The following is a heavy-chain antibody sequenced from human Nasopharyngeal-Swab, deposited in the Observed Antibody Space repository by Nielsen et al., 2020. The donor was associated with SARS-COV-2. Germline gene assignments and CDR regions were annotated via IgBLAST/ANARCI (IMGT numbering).Heavy chain of an antibody. CDR2: ISGSGGST. D-gene: IGHD6-6*01. J-gene: IGHJ4*02. CDR3: AKRPKIGSSSSYYFDY. CDR1: GFTFSTYA. V-gene: IGHV3-23*01. Sequence: GGSLRLSCAASGFTFSTYAMSWVRQAPGKGLEWVSAISGSGGSTYYADSVKGRFTISRDNSKNTLYLQMNSLRAEDTAVYYCAKRPKIGSSSSYYFDYWGQGTLVTVSS.